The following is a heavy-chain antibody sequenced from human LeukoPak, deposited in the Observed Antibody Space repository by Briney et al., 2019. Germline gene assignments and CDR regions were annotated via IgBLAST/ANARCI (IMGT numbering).Heavy chain of an antibody. CDR2: IHYSGST. V-gene: IGHV4-59*01. J-gene: IGHJ4*02. CDR3: ARERPASNYFDY. D-gene: IGHD1-1*01. Sequence: PSETLSLTCTVSGGSIGSYYWGWIRQPPGKGLEYIAYIHYSGSTNYNPSLRSRVTISVDTSKNQFSLELNYVTAADTAIYYCARERPASNYFDYWGQGILVTVSS. CDR1: GGSIGSYY.